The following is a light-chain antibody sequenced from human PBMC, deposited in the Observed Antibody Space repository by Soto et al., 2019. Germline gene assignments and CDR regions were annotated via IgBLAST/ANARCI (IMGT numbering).Light chain of an antibody. J-gene: IGKJ2*01. CDR1: QSIATVTNY. Sequence: DIQMTQSPSSLSASVGDRVTITCRASQSIATVTNYLHWYQQKPGKAPKLLTYGSSNLQPGVPSRFSGSASGSDFTLTISSLQPDDFATYYCQQSFNTKYTFGQGTKLEIK. CDR3: QQSFNTKYT. V-gene: IGKV1-39*01. CDR2: GSS.